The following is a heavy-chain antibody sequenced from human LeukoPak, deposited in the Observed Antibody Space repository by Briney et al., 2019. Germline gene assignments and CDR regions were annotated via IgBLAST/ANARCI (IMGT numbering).Heavy chain of an antibody. V-gene: IGHV3-30*04. D-gene: IGHD3/OR15-3a*01. CDR2: ISYDGSNK. J-gene: IGHJ4*02. Sequence: GGSLRLSCAASGFTFSSYAMHWVRQAPGKGLEWVAVISYDGSNKYYADSVKGRFTISRDNSKNTLYLQMNSLRAEDTAVYYCARRRDFIDYWGQGTLVTVSS. CDR1: GFTFSSYA. CDR3: ARRRDFIDY.